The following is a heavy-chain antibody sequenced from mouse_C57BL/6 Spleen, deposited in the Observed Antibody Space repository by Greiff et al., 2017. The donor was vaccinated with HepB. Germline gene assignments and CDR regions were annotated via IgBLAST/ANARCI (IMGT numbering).Heavy chain of an antibody. CDR2: INPYNGGT. D-gene: IGHD1-1*01. Sequence: SGPVLVKPGASVKMSCKASGYTFTDYYMNWVKQSHGKSLEWIGVINPYNGGTSYNQKFKGKATLTVDKSSSTAYMELNSLTSEDSAVYYCARDLYYGSSFWYFDVWGTGTTVTVSS. CDR3: ARDLYYGSSFWYFDV. J-gene: IGHJ1*03. V-gene: IGHV1-19*01. CDR1: GYTFTDYY.